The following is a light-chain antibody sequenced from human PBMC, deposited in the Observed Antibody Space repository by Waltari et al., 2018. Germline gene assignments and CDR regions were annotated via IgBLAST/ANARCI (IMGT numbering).Light chain of an antibody. V-gene: IGLV2-23*02. CDR3: CSYAGSSRGV. Sequence: QSALTQPASVSGSPGQSITISCTGTRRDVGSSNHVSWYPQYPGKVPKILIYDVTKRPSGVSDRFFGFKSGNTATLTISGLQAEDEADYYCCSYAGSSRGVFGTGTKVTV. J-gene: IGLJ1*01. CDR2: DVT. CDR1: RRDVGSSNH.